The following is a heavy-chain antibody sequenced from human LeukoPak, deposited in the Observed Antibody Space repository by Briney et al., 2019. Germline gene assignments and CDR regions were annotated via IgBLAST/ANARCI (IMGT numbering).Heavy chain of an antibody. V-gene: IGHV1-46*01. CDR3: AREEGAGYCSSTSCYTATVITN. Sequence: ASVKVSCKASGYTFTSYYMRWVRQAPGQGLEWMGIINPSCGSTSYAQKFQGRVTMTRDTSTSTVYMELSSLRSEDTAVYYCAREEGAGYCSSTSCYTATVITNWGQGTLVTVSS. J-gene: IGHJ4*02. CDR2: INPSCGST. D-gene: IGHD2-2*02. CDR1: GYTFTSYY.